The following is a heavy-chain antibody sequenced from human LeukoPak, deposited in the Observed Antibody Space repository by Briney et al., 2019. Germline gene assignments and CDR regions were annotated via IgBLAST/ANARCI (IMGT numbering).Heavy chain of an antibody. CDR2: INHSGST. CDR1: GGSFSGYY. V-gene: IGHV4-34*01. CDR3: ARRALYGSGRYYYYYYMDV. D-gene: IGHD3-10*01. J-gene: IGHJ6*03. Sequence: PSETLSLTCAVYGGSFSGYYWSWIRQPPGKGPEWIGEINHSGSTNYNPSLKSRVTVSVDTSKNQFSLKLSSVTAADTAVYYCARRALYGSGRYYYYYYMDVWAKGPRSPSP.